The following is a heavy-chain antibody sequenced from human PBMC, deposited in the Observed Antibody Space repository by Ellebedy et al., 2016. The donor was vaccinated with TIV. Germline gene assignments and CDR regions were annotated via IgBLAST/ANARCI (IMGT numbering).Heavy chain of an antibody. J-gene: IGHJ3*02. D-gene: IGHD2-2*01. V-gene: IGHV3-21*01. Sequence: GESLKISCAASGFTFSSYSMNWVRQAPGKGLEWVSSISSSSSYIYYADSVKGRFTISRDNAKNTLYLQMNSVRAEDTAVYYCAREVLPSSKGGPFDIWGQGTMVTVSS. CDR3: AREVLPSSKGGPFDI. CDR2: ISSSSSYI. CDR1: GFTFSSYS.